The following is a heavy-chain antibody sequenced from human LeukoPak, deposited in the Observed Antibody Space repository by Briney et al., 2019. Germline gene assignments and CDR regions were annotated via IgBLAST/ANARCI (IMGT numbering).Heavy chain of an antibody. D-gene: IGHD5-24*01. CDR2: IKKDGSEQ. Sequence: GGSLRLSFVASGFSFSDHWMNWFRQAPGKGLEWVATIKKDGSEQYYVDSMKGRLTISRDNAKNSVYLQIHNLRAEDTAVYYCARDLGWLQSDYWGQGTLVTVSS. J-gene: IGHJ4*02. CDR3: ARDLGWLQSDY. CDR1: GFSFSDHW. V-gene: IGHV3-7*01.